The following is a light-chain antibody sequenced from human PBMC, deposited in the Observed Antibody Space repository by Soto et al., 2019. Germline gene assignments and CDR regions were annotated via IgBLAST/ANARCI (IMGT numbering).Light chain of an antibody. CDR3: QQYNNWPSLT. V-gene: IGKV3-15*01. Sequence: EIVMTHSPATLSVSPGERATLSCRASQSVSSNLAWYQQKPGQAPRLLIYGASTRATGIPARFSGSGSGREFTLTISSLQSEDFAVYYCQQYNNWPSLTFGGGTKVDIK. CDR1: QSVSSN. J-gene: IGKJ4*01. CDR2: GAS.